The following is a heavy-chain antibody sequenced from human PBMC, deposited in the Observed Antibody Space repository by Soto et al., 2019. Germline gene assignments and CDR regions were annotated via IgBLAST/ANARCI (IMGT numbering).Heavy chain of an antibody. CDR1: GFTCSDYY. V-gene: IGHV3-11*01. CDR2: ISSSGSTI. D-gene: IGHD3-10*01. J-gene: IGHJ4*02. Sequence: WGSLRLSCAASGFTCSDYYMSWVRQAPGNGLEWVSYISSSGSTIYYADSVKGRFIISRDNAKNSLYLQMNSLRAEDTAVYYCAKPYYYGSGIYYFDYWGQGTLVTVSS. CDR3: AKPYYYGSGIYYFDY.